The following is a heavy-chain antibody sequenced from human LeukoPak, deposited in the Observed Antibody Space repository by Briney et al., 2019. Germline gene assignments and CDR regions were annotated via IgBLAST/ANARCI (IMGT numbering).Heavy chain of an antibody. D-gene: IGHD5-18*01. J-gene: IGHJ6*03. V-gene: IGHV1-2*02. CDR3: ARDHRIRGAHYFYYMDV. Sequence: GASVKVSCKASGYTFTGYYMHWVRQAPGQGLEWMGWINPNSGGTNYAQKFQGRVTMTRDTSISTAYMELSRLRSDDTAVYYCARDHRIRGAHYFYYMDVWGKGTTVTVSS. CDR1: GYTFTGYY. CDR2: INPNSGGT.